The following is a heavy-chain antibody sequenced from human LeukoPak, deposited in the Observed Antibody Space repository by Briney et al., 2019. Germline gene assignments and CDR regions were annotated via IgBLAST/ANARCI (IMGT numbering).Heavy chain of an antibody. Sequence: ASVKVSCKTSGYTFNRFDINWARQAPGQGLEWMGWVSPKSGDTEYAQKFQGRVSMTMDTSISTVYMELSSLTSEDTAVYYCARGQGYYYLYYYMDVWGKGTTVTVSS. CDR3: ARGQGYYYLYYYMDV. D-gene: IGHD5-12*01. J-gene: IGHJ6*03. CDR2: VSPKSGDT. CDR1: GYTFNRFD. V-gene: IGHV1-8*01.